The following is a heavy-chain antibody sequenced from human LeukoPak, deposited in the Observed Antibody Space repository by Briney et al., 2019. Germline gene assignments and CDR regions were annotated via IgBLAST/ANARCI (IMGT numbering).Heavy chain of an antibody. CDR3: ARGLAVAGTPPFDY. D-gene: IGHD6-19*01. Sequence: SETLSLTCTVSGGSISSYYWSWIRQPPGKGLEWIGYIYYSGSTNYNPSLKSRVTISVDTSKNQVSLKLSSVTAADTAVYYCARGLAVAGTPPFDYWGQGTLVTVSS. CDR2: IYYSGST. CDR1: GGSISSYY. V-gene: IGHV4-59*01. J-gene: IGHJ4*02.